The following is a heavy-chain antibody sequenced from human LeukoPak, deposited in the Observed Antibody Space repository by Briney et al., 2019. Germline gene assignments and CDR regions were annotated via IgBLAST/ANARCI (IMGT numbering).Heavy chain of an antibody. CDR1: GFTFSNAW. J-gene: IGHJ4*02. CDR3: TKTYYYGSGSHDY. Sequence: PGGSLRLSCAASGFTFSNAWMSWVREAPGKGLEWVGRIKSKTDGGTTDYAAPVKGRFTISRDDSKNTLYLQMNSLKTEDTAIYYCTKTYYYGSGSHDYWGQGTLVTVSS. CDR2: IKSKTDGGTT. V-gene: IGHV3-15*01. D-gene: IGHD3-10*01.